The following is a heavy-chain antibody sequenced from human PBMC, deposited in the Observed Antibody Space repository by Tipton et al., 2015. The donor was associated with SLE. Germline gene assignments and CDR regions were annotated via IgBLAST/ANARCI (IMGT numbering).Heavy chain of an antibody. CDR3: ARVDCGYCSSTKCYSYYGMDV. D-gene: IGHD2-2*02. CDR2: INPNSGGT. Sequence: QLVQSGAEVKKPGASVKVSCKASGYTFTGYYMHWVRQAPGQGLEWMGCINPNSGGTNYAQKFQGRVTMTRDTSISTAYMELSRLRSDDTAVYYCARVDCGYCSSTKCYSYYGMDVWGQGTTVAVSS. J-gene: IGHJ6*02. V-gene: IGHV1-2*02. CDR1: GYTFTGYY.